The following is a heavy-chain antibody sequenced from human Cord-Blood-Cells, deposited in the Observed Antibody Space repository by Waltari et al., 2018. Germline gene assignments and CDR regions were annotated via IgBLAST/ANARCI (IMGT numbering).Heavy chain of an antibody. Sequence: EVQLVESGGGLVQPGGSLRLSCAASGFTFSRYWMSGVRQAPGKGLEWVANIKQDGSEKYYVDSVKGRFTISRDNAKNSLYLQMNSLRAEDTAVYYCARDYSQLGDAFDIWGQGTMVTVSS. D-gene: IGHD6-13*01. CDR2: IKQDGSEK. CDR3: ARDYSQLGDAFDI. V-gene: IGHV3-7*01. CDR1: GFTFSRYW. J-gene: IGHJ3*02.